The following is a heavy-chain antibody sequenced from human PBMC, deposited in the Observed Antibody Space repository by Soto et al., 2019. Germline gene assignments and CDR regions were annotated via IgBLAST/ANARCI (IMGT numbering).Heavy chain of an antibody. D-gene: IGHD6-13*01. Sequence: QVQLVESGGGVVQPGRSLRLSCAASGFTFSSYGMHWVRQAPGKGLEWVAVISYDGSNKYYADSVKGRFTISRDNSKNTLYLQMNSLRAEDTAVYYCAKDSSSWYIYYGMDVWGQGPTVTVSS. CDR3: AKDSSSWYIYYGMDV. V-gene: IGHV3-30*18. J-gene: IGHJ6*02. CDR1: GFTFSSYG. CDR2: ISYDGSNK.